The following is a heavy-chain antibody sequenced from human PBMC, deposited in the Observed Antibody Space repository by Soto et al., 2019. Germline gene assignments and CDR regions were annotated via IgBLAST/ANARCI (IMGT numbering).Heavy chain of an antibody. D-gene: IGHD2-2*02. CDR3: ATGFVPAAIGYYGMDV. V-gene: IGHV1-24*01. CDR2: FDPEDGET. Sequence: ASVKVSCKVSGYTLTELSMHWVRQAPGKGLEWMGGFDPEDGETIYAQKFQGRVTMTEDTSTDTAYMELSRRRSEDTAVYYCATGFVPAAIGYYGMDVWGQWTTVTVSS. CDR1: GYTLTELS. J-gene: IGHJ6*02.